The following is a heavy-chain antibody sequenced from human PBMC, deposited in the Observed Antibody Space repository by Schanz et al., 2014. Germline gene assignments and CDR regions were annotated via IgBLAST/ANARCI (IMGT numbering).Heavy chain of an antibody. J-gene: IGHJ6*02. Sequence: QVHLVQSGAEVKRPGASVKVSCKASGYTFTSYGISWVRQAPGQGLEWMGWISAYNGNTKYPQKLQGRVTMTTDTSTSTAYMELRSLRSDDTAVFYCAKGMGYCSGGTCYDYYYYGLDVWGQGTTVTVSS. V-gene: IGHV1-18*01. CDR1: GYTFTSYG. D-gene: IGHD2-15*01. CDR2: ISAYNGNT. CDR3: AKGMGYCSGGTCYDYYYYGLDV.